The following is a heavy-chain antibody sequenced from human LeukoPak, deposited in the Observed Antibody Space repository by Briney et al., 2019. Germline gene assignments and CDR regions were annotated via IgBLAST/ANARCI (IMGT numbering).Heavy chain of an antibody. Sequence: PGGSLRLSCAASGFTFSSYSMNWVRQAPGKGLEWVSSISSSSSYIYYADSVKGRFTISRDNAKNSLYLQMNSLRAEDTAVYYCARDSHPWGFGELLYYYYGMDVWGKGTTVTVSS. CDR2: ISSSSSYI. CDR1: GFTFSSYS. J-gene: IGHJ6*04. V-gene: IGHV3-21*01. D-gene: IGHD3-10*01. CDR3: ARDSHPWGFGELLYYYYGMDV.